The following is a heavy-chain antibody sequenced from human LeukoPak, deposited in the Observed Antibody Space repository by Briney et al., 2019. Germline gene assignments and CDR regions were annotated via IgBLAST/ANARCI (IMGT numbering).Heavy chain of an antibody. D-gene: IGHD3-22*01. CDR3: ARATTPYYDSSL. CDR1: GGTFSSYA. CDR2: ISAYNGNT. J-gene: IGHJ4*02. Sequence: GASVKVSCKASGGTFSSYAISWVRQAPGQGLEWMGWISAYNGNTNYAQRLQGRVTMTTDTSTSTAYMELRSLRSDDTAVYYCARATTPYYDSSLWGQGTLVTVSS. V-gene: IGHV1-18*01.